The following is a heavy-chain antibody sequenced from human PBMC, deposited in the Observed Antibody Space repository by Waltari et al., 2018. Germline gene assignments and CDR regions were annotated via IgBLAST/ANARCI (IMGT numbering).Heavy chain of an antibody. Sequence: QVQLHQWGAGLLKPAETLSLTGAVSGESFSGYFWIWIRQPPGTGRAGLGAIHYDGSTTYKPSLKSRLSLSVDTTKKHFSLRLTSVTAADTGMYFCARYGEVPPNYFFDFWGQGIRVTVSS. CDR2: IHYDGST. J-gene: IGHJ4*01. CDR3: ARYGEVPPNYFFDF. D-gene: IGHD2-21*01. V-gene: IGHV4-34*01. CDR1: GESFSGYF.